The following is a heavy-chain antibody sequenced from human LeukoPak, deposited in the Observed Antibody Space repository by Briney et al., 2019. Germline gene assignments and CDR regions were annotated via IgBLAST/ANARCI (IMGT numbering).Heavy chain of an antibody. V-gene: IGHV1-69*13. CDR2: IIPIFGTA. J-gene: IGHJ5*02. D-gene: IGHD2-2*01. Sequence: SVKVSCKASGGTFSSYAISWVRQAPGQGLEWMGGIIPIFGTANYAQKFQGRVTITADESTSTAYMELSSLRSEDTAVYYCARNIVVAGGLNWFDPWGQGTLVTVSS. CDR1: GGTFSSYA. CDR3: ARNIVVAGGLNWFDP.